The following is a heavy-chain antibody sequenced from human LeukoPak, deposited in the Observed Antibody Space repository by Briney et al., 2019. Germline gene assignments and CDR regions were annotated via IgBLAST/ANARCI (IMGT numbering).Heavy chain of an antibody. CDR2: INPNSGGT. D-gene: IGHD2-15*01. J-gene: IGHJ5*02. CDR3: ARAVVAAQNWFDP. V-gene: IGHV1-2*02. CDR1: GYTFTGYY. Sequence: ASVKVSCKASGYTFTGYYMHWVGQAPGQGLEWMGWINPNSGGTNYAQKFQGRVTMTRDTSISTAYMELSRLRSDDTAVYYCARAVVAAQNWFDPWGQGTLVTVSS.